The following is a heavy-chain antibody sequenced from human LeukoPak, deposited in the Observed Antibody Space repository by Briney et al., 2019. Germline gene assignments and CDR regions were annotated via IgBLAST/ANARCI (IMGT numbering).Heavy chain of an antibody. J-gene: IGHJ4*02. CDR1: GFTFSSYW. D-gene: IGHD3-22*01. CDR3: VRVDTSGYYYELSFDY. V-gene: IGHV3-7*01. Sequence: GGSLRLSCAASGFTFSSYWMSWVRQAPGKGLEWVANTKKDGSEKEYVDSVKGRFTTSRDNAKNSLYLQMNSLRVEDTAVYYCVRVDTSGYYYELSFDYWGQGTLVTVSS. CDR2: TKKDGSEK.